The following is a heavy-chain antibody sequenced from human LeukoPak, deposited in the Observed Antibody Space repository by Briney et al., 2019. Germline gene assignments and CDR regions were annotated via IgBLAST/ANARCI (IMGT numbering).Heavy chain of an antibody. V-gene: IGHV4-31*03. CDR3: ARLPWAVPAATYYYYGMDV. Sequence: SETLSLTCTVSGGSISSGGYYWSWIRQHPGKGLEWIGYIYYSGSTYYNPSLKSRVTISVDTSKNQFSLKLSSVTAADTAVYYCARLPWAVPAATYYYYGMDVWGQGTTVTVSS. D-gene: IGHD2-2*01. CDR2: IYYSGST. J-gene: IGHJ6*02. CDR1: GGSISSGGYY.